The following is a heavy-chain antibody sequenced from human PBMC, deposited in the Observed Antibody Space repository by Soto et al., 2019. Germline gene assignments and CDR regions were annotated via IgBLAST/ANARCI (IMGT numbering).Heavy chain of an antibody. CDR2: IYHSGST. D-gene: IGHD3-3*02. V-gene: IGHV4-4*02. J-gene: IGHJ5*02. Sequence: SETLSLTCAVSGGSISSSNWWSWVRQPPGKGLEWIGEIYHSGSTNYNPSLKSRVTISVDKSKNQFSLKLSSVTAADTAVYYCCRGHSAGLADRAWCHPWGQGTLVTVS. CDR3: CRGHSAGLADRAWCHP. CDR1: GGSISSSNW.